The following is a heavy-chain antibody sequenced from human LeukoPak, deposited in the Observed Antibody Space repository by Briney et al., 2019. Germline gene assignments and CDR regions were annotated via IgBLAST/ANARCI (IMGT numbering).Heavy chain of an antibody. J-gene: IGHJ4*02. CDR1: GGSISSYY. V-gene: IGHV4-59*08. CDR3: ARRIAVAGGYFDH. D-gene: IGHD6-19*01. CDR2: IYYSGST. Sequence: SETLSLTCTVSGGSISSYYWSWIRQPPAKGLEWIGYIYYSGSTSYNPSLKSRLTISVDTSKNQFSLKVSSVTAADTAVYYCARRIAVAGGYFDHWGQGSLVTVSS.